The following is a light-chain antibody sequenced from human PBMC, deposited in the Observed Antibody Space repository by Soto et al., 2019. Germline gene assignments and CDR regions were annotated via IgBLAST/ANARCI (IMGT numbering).Light chain of an antibody. V-gene: IGLV1-40*01. CDR3: QSYDSSPATFV. CDR2: GDN. J-gene: IGLJ1*01. Sequence: QSALTQSPSVSAAPGQKVTIFCSGSSSNIGAEYDVHWYQQLPGTAHKRLIYGDNNRPSGVPDRFSGSTSGTSASLAITGLQPEDEADYYCQSYDSSPATFVFGPGTKVPV. CDR1: SSNIGAEYD.